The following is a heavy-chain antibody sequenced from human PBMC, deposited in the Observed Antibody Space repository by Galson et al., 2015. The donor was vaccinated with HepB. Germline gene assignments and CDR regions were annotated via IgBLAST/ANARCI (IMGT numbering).Heavy chain of an antibody. Sequence: SLRLSCAVSGFRFSDSGMHWVRQSPGKGLEWLSFLQHDESRVFYGDSVKGRFTISRDISKNMLFLQMNSLTTEDSGVYYCAKDNPVLSSWGQGTLFTVSS. CDR2: LQHDESRV. V-gene: IGHV3-30*02. CDR1: GFRFSDSG. CDR3: AKDNPVLSS. J-gene: IGHJ4*02.